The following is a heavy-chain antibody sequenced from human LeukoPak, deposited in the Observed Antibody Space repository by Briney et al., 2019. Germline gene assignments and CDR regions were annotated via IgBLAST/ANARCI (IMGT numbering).Heavy chain of an antibody. J-gene: IGHJ4*02. V-gene: IGHV3-48*01. D-gene: IGHD5-24*01. CDR1: GFTFSSYS. Sequence: GGSLRLSCAASGFTFSSYSMNWVRQAPGKGLEWVSYISSSSSTIYYADSVKGRFTISRDNAKNSLYLQMNSLRAEDTAVYYCARETPDGYDYWGQGTLVTVSS. CDR3: ARETPDGYDY. CDR2: ISSSSSTI.